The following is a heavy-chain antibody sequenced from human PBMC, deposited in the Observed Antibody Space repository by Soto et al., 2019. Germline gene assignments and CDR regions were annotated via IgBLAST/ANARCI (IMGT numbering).Heavy chain of an antibody. J-gene: IGHJ6*02. CDR1: GGTFSSYA. CDR2: IIPIFGTA. D-gene: IGHD3-9*01. Sequence: GASVKVSCKASGGTFSSYAISWLRQAPGQGLEWMGGIIPIFGTANYAQKFQGRVTITADESTSTAYMELSSLRSEDTAVYYCASTIATAYGMDVWGQGTTVTVSS. CDR3: ASTIATAYGMDV. V-gene: IGHV1-69*13.